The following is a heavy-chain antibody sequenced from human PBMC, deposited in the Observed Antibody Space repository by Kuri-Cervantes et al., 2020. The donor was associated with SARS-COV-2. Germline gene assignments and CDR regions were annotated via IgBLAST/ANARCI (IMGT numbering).Heavy chain of an antibody. J-gene: IGHJ3*02. V-gene: IGHV3-13*01. CDR1: GFTFRSYD. D-gene: IGHD1-26*01. CDR2: IGTADDT. Sequence: GGSLRLSCAASGFTFRSYDMHWVHQVTGKGLEWVSGIGTADDTYYPDSVKGRFTISRDNAKNTLYVQMNSLRAEDTAVYYCARESGSYAFDIWGQGTMVTVSS. CDR3: ARESGSYAFDI.